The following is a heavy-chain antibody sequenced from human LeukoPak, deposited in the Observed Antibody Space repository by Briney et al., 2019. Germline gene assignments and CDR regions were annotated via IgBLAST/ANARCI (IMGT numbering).Heavy chain of an antibody. CDR2: ITSSGSTI. Sequence: GGSLRLSCAASGFTFSSYEMNWVRQAPGKGLEWLSYITSSGSTIYYADSVKGRFTISRDNAKNSLYLQMNSLRAEDTAVYYCARGRYCTNGVCYFDYWGQGTLVTVSS. J-gene: IGHJ4*02. V-gene: IGHV3-48*03. CDR1: GFTFSSYE. D-gene: IGHD2-8*01. CDR3: ARGRYCTNGVCYFDY.